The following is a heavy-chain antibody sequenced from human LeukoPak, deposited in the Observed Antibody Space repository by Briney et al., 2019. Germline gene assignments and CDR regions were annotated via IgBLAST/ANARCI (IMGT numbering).Heavy chain of an antibody. V-gene: IGHV3-48*01. J-gene: IGHJ4*02. D-gene: IGHD4-17*01. CDR1: GFTFSSYS. CDR2: ISSSSSTI. Sequence: GGSLRLSCAASGFTFSSYSMNWVRQAPGKGLEWVSYISSSSSTIYYADSVKGRFTISRDNAKNSLYLQMNSLRAEDTAVYYCAKQVPGDYGDPYFDYWGQGTLVTVSS. CDR3: AKQVPGDYGDPYFDY.